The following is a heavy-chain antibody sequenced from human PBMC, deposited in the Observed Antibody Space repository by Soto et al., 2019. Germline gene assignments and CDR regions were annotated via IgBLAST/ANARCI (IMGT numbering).Heavy chain of an antibody. CDR3: ARGLVYDSSGYYFDY. V-gene: IGHV3-33*01. J-gene: IGHJ4*02. CDR2: IWYHGINK. Sequence: SLRLSCAATGFTFSTYVMHWVRQVPGKGLEWVATIWYHGINKYYSDSVKGRFTISRDNSKNTLFLQMNSLGPEDTAVYYCARGLVYDSSGYYFDYWGQGTLVTVSS. CDR1: GFTFSTYV. D-gene: IGHD3-22*01.